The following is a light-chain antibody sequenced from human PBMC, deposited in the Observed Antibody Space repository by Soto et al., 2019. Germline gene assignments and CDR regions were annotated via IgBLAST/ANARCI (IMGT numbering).Light chain of an antibody. V-gene: IGKV2-28*01. CDR3: MQALQTPRT. CDR2: LAS. J-gene: IGKJ1*01. Sequence: EIVMTQSLLSLTVTPGEPASISCKSSQSLQHNNGNTLLDWYMQKPGQSPQLLIYLASRRAPGAPDRVSGSGSGTDFTLRISTVEADDAAIYYCMQALQTPRTFGQGTKLEI. CDR1: QSLQHNNGNTL.